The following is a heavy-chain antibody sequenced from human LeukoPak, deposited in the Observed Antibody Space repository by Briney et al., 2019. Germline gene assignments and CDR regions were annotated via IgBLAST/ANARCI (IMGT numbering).Heavy chain of an antibody. V-gene: IGHV4-34*01. CDR1: GGSFSGYY. CDR3: ARATISNYYDSSGYPDY. J-gene: IGHJ4*02. D-gene: IGHD3-22*01. CDR2: INHSGST. Sequence: SETLSLTCAVYGGSFSGYYWSWIRKPPGKGLEWIGEINHSGSTNYNPSLKSRVTISVDTSKNQFSLKLSSVTAADTAVYYCARATISNYYDSSGYPDYWGQGTLVTVSS.